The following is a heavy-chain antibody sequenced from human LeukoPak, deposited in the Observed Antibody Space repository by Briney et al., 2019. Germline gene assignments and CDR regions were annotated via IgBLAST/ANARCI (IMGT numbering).Heavy chain of an antibody. J-gene: IGHJ4*02. D-gene: IGHD7-27*01. Sequence: GGSLRLSCAASGFTFSSYAMSWVRQAPGKGLEWVSAITGSGGSTYYADSVKGRFTISRDNSKDTLYVQMNSLRAEDTAVYYCATERNWGFDYWGQGTLVTVSS. V-gene: IGHV3-23*01. CDR2: ITGSGGST. CDR1: GFTFSSYA. CDR3: ATERNWGFDY.